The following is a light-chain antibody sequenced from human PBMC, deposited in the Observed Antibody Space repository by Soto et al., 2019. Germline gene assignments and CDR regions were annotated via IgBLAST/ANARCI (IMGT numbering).Light chain of an antibody. J-gene: IGKJ5*01. V-gene: IGKV3-15*01. Sequence: DIVRTRSPTTLAVSPGQTATFSCGGSLSLGGNLAWYQQKPGQGPRLLIFRASSRATGVPARFSASGSGTEFTLTISGLQSEDFAIYYCQQYNNWPPITFGQGTRLDIK. CDR3: QQYNNWPPIT. CDR2: RAS. CDR1: LSLGGN.